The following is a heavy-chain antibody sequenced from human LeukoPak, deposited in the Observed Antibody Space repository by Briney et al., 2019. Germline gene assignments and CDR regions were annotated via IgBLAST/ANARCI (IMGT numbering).Heavy chain of an antibody. J-gene: IGHJ6*02. Sequence: SETLSLTCTVSGDSINDYYWTWIRQPPGKGLEWIGYIHFSGGTDYRPSLASRVAISIDTSKTQFSLNPSSVTAADTAVYFCARLRLGGLSRGYGMDVWGQGITVTVSS. CDR3: ARLRLGGLSRGYGMDV. V-gene: IGHV4-59*08. D-gene: IGHD2/OR15-2a*01. CDR2: IHFSGGT. CDR1: GDSINDYY.